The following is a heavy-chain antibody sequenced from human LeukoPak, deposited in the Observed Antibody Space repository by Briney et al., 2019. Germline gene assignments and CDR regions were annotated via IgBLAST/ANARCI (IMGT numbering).Heavy chain of an antibody. CDR1: GFTFSSYS. D-gene: IGHD2-2*01. V-gene: IGHV3-21*01. CDR3: ATEPLLPAAKLDY. CDR2: ISSSNSYI. Sequence: GGSLRLSCAASGFTFSSYSMNWVGQAPGKGVEWGSSISSSNSYIYYADSVKGGLTISRDKARNSMYLQIHSHRAEDTAVYYCATEPLLPAAKLDYWRQGTLLTVSS. J-gene: IGHJ4*02.